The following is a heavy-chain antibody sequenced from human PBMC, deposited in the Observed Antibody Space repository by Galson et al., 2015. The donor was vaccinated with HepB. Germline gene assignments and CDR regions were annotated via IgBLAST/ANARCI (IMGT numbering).Heavy chain of an antibody. CDR1: GFTFSSHW. CDR2: IKQDGSEK. Sequence: SLRLSCAASGFTFSSHWMSWVRQAPGKGLEWVANIKQDGSEKYYVDSVKGRFTISRDNAKNSLYLQMNSLRAEDTAVYYWARDPAAAVGWFDPWGQGTLVTVSS. D-gene: IGHD6-13*01. V-gene: IGHV3-7*03. CDR3: ARDPAAAVGWFDP. J-gene: IGHJ5*02.